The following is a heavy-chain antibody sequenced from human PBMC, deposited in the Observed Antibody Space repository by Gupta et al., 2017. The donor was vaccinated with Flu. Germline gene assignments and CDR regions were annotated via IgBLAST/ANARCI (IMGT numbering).Heavy chain of an antibody. CDR3: AEDRSGNPAIDY. V-gene: IGHV3-23*01. Sequence: EVQLLESGGGVVPPGESLRLSCVVSGPTFRVYAMIWVRQAPGNGLEWLSTVGAGGDRTYYADSVMGRFTISRDNSKNTIYLQMNSLTGDDTAVYYCAEDRSGNPAIDYWGQGALVTVSA. D-gene: IGHD6-13*01. CDR2: VGAGGDRT. J-gene: IGHJ4*02. CDR1: GPTFRVYA.